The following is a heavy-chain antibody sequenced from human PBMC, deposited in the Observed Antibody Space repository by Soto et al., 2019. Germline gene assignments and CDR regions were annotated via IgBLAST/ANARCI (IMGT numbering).Heavy chain of an antibody. D-gene: IGHD5-12*01. CDR2: IIPIFGTA. J-gene: IGHJ4*02. CDR3: AKAKSKGIEMATIRTFDY. V-gene: IGHV1-69*01. Sequence: QVQLVQSGAEVKKPGSSVKVSCKASGGTFSSYAISWVRQAPGQGLEWMGGIIPIFGTANYAQKFQGRVTITADESTSTAYMELSSLRSEDTAVYYCAKAKSKGIEMATIRTFDYWGQGTLVTVSS. CDR1: GGTFSSYA.